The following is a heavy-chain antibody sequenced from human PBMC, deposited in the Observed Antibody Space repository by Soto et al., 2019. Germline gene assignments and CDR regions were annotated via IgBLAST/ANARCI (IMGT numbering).Heavy chain of an antibody. CDR3: TRDLSNWYFDL. CDR2: IGFAGDT. J-gene: IGHJ2*01. V-gene: IGHV3-13*01. CDR1: GFAFNTYD. Sequence: GGSLRLSCAASGFAFNTYDRHWVRQVPGRGLEWVSAIGFAGDTYYPDSLKGRFIVSRENARNSLFLQMNSLSAEDTAVYFCTRDLSNWYFDLWGRGTLVTVSS.